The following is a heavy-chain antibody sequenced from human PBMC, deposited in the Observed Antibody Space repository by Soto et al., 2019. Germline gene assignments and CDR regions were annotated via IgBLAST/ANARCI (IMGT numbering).Heavy chain of an antibody. CDR1: GFSLTTRGVG. Sequence: ESGPTLVNPTQTLTLTCTFSGFSLTTRGVGVGWIRQPPGKALECLALIYWDDDKRYSPSLQSRLSITKDTSKNQVVLTMTNVDPVDTATYYCAHTPNYYQYDWFDPWGQGTLVTVSS. D-gene: IGHD3-16*01. CDR2: IYWDDDK. J-gene: IGHJ5*02. CDR3: AHTPNYYQYDWFDP. V-gene: IGHV2-5*02.